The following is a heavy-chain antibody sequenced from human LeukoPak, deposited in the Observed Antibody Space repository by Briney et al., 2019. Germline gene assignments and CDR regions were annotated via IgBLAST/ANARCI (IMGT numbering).Heavy chain of an antibody. J-gene: IGHJ4*02. V-gene: IGHV4-59*01. CDR3: AKYSGSYDY. CDR1: GGSISSYY. CDR2: IYYSGST. Sequence: SETLSLTCAASGGSISSYYRSWIRQPPGKGLEWVGYIYYSGSTNYTHSLKSRVTISVDTSKNQFYLELSYVTAADTAVYYCAKYSGSYDYWGQGTLVTVSS. D-gene: IGHD1-26*01.